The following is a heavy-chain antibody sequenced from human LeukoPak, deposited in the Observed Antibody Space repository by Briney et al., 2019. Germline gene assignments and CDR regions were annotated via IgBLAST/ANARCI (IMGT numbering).Heavy chain of an antibody. D-gene: IGHD3-10*02. CDR3: AREFSVLGNFDY. Sequence: GGSLTLSCADSGFTFGSHTMNWVRQAPGKGLEWVSSISSSSTYIYYADSVKGRFTISRDNAKNSLYLQMNSLRAEDTAVYYCAREFSVLGNFDYWGQGTLVTVSS. V-gene: IGHV3-21*01. CDR1: GFTFGSHT. CDR2: ISSSSTYI. J-gene: IGHJ4*02.